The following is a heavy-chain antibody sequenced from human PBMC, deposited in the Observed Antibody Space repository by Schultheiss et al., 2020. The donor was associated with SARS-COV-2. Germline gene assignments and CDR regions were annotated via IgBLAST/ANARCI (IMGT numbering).Heavy chain of an antibody. CDR3: AREREDVVIQPTAEGREYFFYYYIDV. D-gene: IGHD2-15*01. CDR1: GFTFSDFY. CDR2: ISSGGTTI. V-gene: IGHV3-11*01. J-gene: IGHJ6*03. Sequence: GESLKISCAASGFTFSDFYMNWIRQAPGKGLEWVSYISSGGTTIYYADSVKGRFTISRDNARNSVYLQMNSLRAEDTAVYYCAREREDVVIQPTAEGREYFFYYYIDVWGKGTTVTVSS.